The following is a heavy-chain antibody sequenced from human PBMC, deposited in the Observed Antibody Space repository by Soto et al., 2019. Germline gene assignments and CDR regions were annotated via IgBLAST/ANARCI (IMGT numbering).Heavy chain of an antibody. J-gene: IGHJ6*02. D-gene: IGHD7-27*01. V-gene: IGHV3-64D*08. Sequence: EVQLVESGGGLVQPGESLTLSCSASGFSFSAYAMHWVRQAPGKGPEYVSVINTYGVTTFYADSVKGRFTISRDNSKNTLYLHMTSLRSEDTGIYYCVKDLTLNWDYPGMDVWGQGTTVTVSS. CDR2: INTYGVTT. CDR3: VKDLTLNWDYPGMDV. CDR1: GFSFSAYA.